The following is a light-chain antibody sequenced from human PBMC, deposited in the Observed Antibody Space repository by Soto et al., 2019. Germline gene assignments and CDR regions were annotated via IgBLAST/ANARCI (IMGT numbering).Light chain of an antibody. CDR3: QQYNNWPPYT. CDR1: QSVGSD. CDR2: GAS. V-gene: IGKV3-15*01. J-gene: IGKJ2*01. Sequence: IVLTQSPGTLSLSPGERATLSCRASQSVGSDYLAWYQQKPGQPPRLLMYGASTRATETPARFSGSGSATDFTLTISSLQSEDFAVYYCQQYNNWPPYTFGQGTKLEIK.